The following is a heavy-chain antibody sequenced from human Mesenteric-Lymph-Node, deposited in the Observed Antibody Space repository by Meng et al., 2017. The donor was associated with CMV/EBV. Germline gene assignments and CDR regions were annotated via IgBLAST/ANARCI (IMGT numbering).Heavy chain of an antibody. Sequence: GESLKISCAVSGFTVSSNYINWVRQAPGKGLEWVSVIYSAGSTYFADSVKGRFTISRDNSKNTVYLQINSLRAEDTAVYYCAREGYNWSGFDHWGQGTLVTVSS. J-gene: IGHJ4*02. V-gene: IGHV3-66*02. D-gene: IGHD1-20*01. CDR3: AREGYNWSGFDH. CDR2: IYSAGST. CDR1: GFTVSSNY.